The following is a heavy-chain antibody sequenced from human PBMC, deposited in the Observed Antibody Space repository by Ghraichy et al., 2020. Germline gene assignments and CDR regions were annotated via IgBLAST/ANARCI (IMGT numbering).Heavy chain of an antibody. CDR3: ANGVRGGY. V-gene: IGHV3-7*01. Sequence: SCVASGFTFSSYWMSWVRQDPGKGLEWVANIKEDGSAKHYVDSVKGRFTISRDNAKNSLYLQMNSLRAKDTAVYYCANGVRGGYWGQGILVTVSS. J-gene: IGHJ4*02. CDR2: IKEDGSAK. CDR1: GFTFSSYW. D-gene: IGHD3-10*01.